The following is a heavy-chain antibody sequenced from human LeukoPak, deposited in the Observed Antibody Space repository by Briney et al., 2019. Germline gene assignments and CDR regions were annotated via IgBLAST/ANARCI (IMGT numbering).Heavy chain of an antibody. D-gene: IGHD1-7*01. CDR1: GFTFSSYA. CDR3: ASWNYEGGYFDY. Sequence: GGSLRLSCAASGFTFSSYAMSWVRQAPGKGLEWVSAISGSGGSTYYADSVKGRFTISRDNSKNTLYLQMNSLRAEDTAVYYCASWNYEGGYFDYWGQGTLVTVSS. V-gene: IGHV3-23*01. J-gene: IGHJ4*02. CDR2: ISGSGGST.